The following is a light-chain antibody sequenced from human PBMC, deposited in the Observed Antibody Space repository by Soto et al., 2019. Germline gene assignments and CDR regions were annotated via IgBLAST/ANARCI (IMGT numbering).Light chain of an antibody. Sequence: DIVLTQSPGTLSLSPGERATLSCRASQTVTSSFLAWYQQKPGQAPRLLMYGASTRATGIPDRFSGSGSGTDFTLTISRLEPEDFSVYYCQQYSTSRKTFGQGTKVDIK. J-gene: IGKJ1*01. CDR3: QQYSTSRKT. CDR1: QTVTSSF. V-gene: IGKV3-20*01. CDR2: GAS.